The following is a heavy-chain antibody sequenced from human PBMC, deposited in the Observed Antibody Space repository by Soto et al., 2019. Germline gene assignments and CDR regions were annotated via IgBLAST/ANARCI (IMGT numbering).Heavy chain of an antibody. CDR1: GGTFSSYT. J-gene: IGHJ6*03. CDR2: IIPILGIA. CDR3: ARGRRIAVACLEYYYYMDV. D-gene: IGHD6-19*01. Sequence: QVQLVQSGAEVKQHGSSERVSCKASGGTFSSYTISWVRQAPGRGLVWMGRIIPILGIANYGRKFEGRVRITADKSTSTAYMELSSLISEDTAVYYCARGRRIAVACLEYYYYMDVWGKETTVAVSS. V-gene: IGHV1-69*02.